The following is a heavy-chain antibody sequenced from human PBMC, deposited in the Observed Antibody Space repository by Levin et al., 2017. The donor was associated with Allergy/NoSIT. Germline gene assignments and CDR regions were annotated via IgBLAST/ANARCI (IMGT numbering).Heavy chain of an antibody. V-gene: IGHV4-39*07. D-gene: IGHD2-2*01. CDR3: ARDYCNTPSCSMSGEPGTDTHNQNWFDL. CDR1: GGSISRSSYY. CDR2: IYYSGST. Sequence: SQTLSLTCTVSGGSISRSSYYWGWIRQPPGKGLEWIGNIYYSGSTYYNPSLKSRVTISVDTSKNKFSLKLTSVTAADTAVYYCARDYCNTPSCSMSGEPGTDTHNQNWFDLWGQGTLVSVSS. J-gene: IGHJ5*02.